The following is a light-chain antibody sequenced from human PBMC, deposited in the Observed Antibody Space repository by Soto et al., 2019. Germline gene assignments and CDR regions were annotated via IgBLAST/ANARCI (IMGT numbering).Light chain of an antibody. CDR1: SSNIGAGHD. V-gene: IGLV1-40*01. Sequence: QSALTQPPSVSGAPGQRVTISCTGSSSNIGAGHDVHWYQHLPGTAPKLLIYGNGNRPSGVPDRFSGSKSGTSASLAITGLQAEDEADYYCQSYDSSLSGSEVFGTGTKLPS. CDR2: GNG. CDR3: QSYDSSLSGSEV. J-gene: IGLJ1*01.